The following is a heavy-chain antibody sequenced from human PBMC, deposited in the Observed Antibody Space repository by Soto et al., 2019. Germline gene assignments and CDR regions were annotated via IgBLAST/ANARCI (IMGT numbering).Heavy chain of an antibody. CDR3: AKCMGSSWIGVIDN. V-gene: IGHV3-53*01. J-gene: IGHJ4*02. Sequence: GGSLRLSCADSGFTVSTNYMSWVRQSPGKGLEWVSVIYTGGSTYYADSVKGRFTISRDNSKNRLFLQMNSLRAEDTAIYYCAKCMGSSWIGVIDNWGQGTLVTVSS. D-gene: IGHD6-13*01. CDR1: GFTVSTNY. CDR2: IYTGGST.